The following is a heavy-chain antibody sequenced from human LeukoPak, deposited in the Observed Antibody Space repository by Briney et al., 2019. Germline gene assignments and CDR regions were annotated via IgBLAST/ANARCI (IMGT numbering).Heavy chain of an antibody. CDR3: ARVVLSQASIAARPWYYYGMDV. V-gene: IGHV4-34*01. CDR2: INHSGST. J-gene: IGHJ6*02. CDR1: GGSFSGYY. Sequence: SETLSLTCAVYGGSFSGYYWGWIRQPPGKGLEWIGEINHSGSTNYNPSLKSRVTISVDTSKNQFSLKLSSVTAADTAVYYCARVVLSQASIAARPWYYYGMDVWGQGTTVTVSS. D-gene: IGHD6-6*01.